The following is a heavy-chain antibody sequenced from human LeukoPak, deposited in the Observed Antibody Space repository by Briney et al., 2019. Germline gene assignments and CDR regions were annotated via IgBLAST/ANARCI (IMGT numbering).Heavy chain of an antibody. Sequence: NPSETLSLTCTVSGGSISSYYWSWTRQPPGKGLEWIGYIYYSGSTNYNPSLKSRVTISVDTSKNQFSLKLSSVTAADTAVYYCARETLAYCGGDCYSDGMDVWGQGTTVTVSS. CDR3: ARETLAYCGGDCYSDGMDV. CDR1: GGSISSYY. V-gene: IGHV4-59*01. J-gene: IGHJ6*02. D-gene: IGHD2-21*02. CDR2: IYYSGST.